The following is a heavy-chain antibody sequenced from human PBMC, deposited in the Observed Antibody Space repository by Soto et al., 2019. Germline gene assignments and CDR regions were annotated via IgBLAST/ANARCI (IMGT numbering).Heavy chain of an antibody. Sequence: QVQLVQSGAEVKKPGSSVKVSCKASGGTFSSYAISWVRQAPGQGLEWMGGIIPIFGTANYAQKFQGRVTMTKDESRRTGYMERRRLKAEDTGVYFCARDEEYCITTSCYRFGPWGQGTLVTVSS. CDR2: IIPIFGTA. J-gene: IGHJ5*02. V-gene: IGHV1-69*05. D-gene: IGHD2-2*01. CDR1: GGTFSSYA. CDR3: ARDEEYCITTSCYRFGP.